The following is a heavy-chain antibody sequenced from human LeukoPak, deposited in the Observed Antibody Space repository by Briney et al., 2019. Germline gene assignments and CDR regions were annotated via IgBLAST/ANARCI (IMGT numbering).Heavy chain of an antibody. Sequence: SVKVSCKASGGTFSSYAITWVRQAPGQGLEWMGGIIPILGIANYAQKFQGRVTIIADKSTSTAYMELSSLRSEDTAVYYCARDLYSGHEGNAFDIWGQGTMATVSS. CDR2: IIPILGIA. CDR3: ARDLYSGHEGNAFDI. CDR1: GGTFSSYA. D-gene: IGHD5-12*01. J-gene: IGHJ3*02. V-gene: IGHV1-69*10.